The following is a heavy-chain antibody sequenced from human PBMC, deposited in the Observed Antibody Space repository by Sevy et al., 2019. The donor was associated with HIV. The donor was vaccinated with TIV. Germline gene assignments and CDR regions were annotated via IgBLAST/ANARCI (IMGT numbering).Heavy chain of an antibody. CDR2: IYYSGST. D-gene: IGHD3-10*01. CDR1: GGSISSGDYY. CDR3: ARDGSGSYLAPAIDY. Sequence: SETLSLTCTVSGGSISSGDYYWSWISQPPGKGLEWIGYIYYSGSTYYNPSLKSRVTISVDTSKNQFSLKLSSVTAADTAVYYCARDGSGSYLAPAIDYWGQGTLVTVSS. V-gene: IGHV4-30-4*01. J-gene: IGHJ4*02.